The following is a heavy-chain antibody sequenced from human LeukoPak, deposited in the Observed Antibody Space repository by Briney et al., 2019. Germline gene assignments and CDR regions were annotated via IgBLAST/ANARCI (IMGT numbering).Heavy chain of an antibody. V-gene: IGHV4-39*07. J-gene: IGHJ4*02. CDR2: IYYSGST. D-gene: IGHD3-16*01. Sequence: SETLSLTCTVSGGSISSSSYYWGWLRQPPGKGLEWIGSIYYSGSTYYNPSLKSRVTISVDTSKNQVSLKLSSVTAADTAVYYCARDMGGLIDYWGQGTLVTVSS. CDR1: GGSISSSSYY. CDR3: ARDMGGLIDY.